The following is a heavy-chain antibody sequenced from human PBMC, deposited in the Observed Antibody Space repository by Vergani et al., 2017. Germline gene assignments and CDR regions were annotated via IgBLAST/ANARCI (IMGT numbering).Heavy chain of an antibody. CDR1: GFTISSHA. CDR3: ARSGYCAHGVCYMTYYYYMDV. V-gene: IGHV3-33*01. J-gene: IGHJ6*03. Sequence: QVQLEESGGAVVQPGRSLRLSCAGSGFTISSHAMHWVRQAPGKGLEWVAFIWYDGSKEYYADSVKGRFTISRDNSKTTLYLQMNKLRAADTAVYYCARSGYCAHGVCYMTYYYYMDVWGKGAAVTVAS. CDR2: IWYDGSKE. D-gene: IGHD2-8*01.